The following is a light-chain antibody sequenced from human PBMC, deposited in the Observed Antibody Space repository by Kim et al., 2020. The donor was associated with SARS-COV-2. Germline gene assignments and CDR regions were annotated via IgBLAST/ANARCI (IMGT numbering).Light chain of an antibody. CDR1: SIRNWH. Sequence: VALGQTVTITCPGDSIRNWHASWFQHKPEQAPRLVIYSKNNRPSGIPDRFSGFTSGDTASLTITGAQAEDEAAYYCNCRDNSHNVMFGGGTQLTVL. CDR2: SKN. J-gene: IGLJ3*02. V-gene: IGLV3-19*01. CDR3: NCRDNSHNVM.